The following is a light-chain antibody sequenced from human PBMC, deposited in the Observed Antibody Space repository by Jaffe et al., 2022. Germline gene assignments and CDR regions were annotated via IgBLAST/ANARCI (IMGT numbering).Light chain of an antibody. CDR3: MQALQIPLT. V-gene: IGKV2-28*01. CDR2: LAS. Sequence: DIVMTQSPVSLPVTPGEPASISCRSSQSLLDTKGYTHLNWYVQKPGQSPQVLIYLASNRASGVPDRFSGSASGTDFTLKISRVEAEDVGMYYCMQALQIPLTFGGGTKVDIK. J-gene: IGKJ4*01. CDR1: QSLLDTKGYTH.